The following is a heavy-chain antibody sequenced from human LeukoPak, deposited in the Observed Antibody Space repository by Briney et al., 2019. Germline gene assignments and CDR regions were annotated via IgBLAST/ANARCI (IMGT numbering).Heavy chain of an antibody. J-gene: IGHJ3*01. Sequence: GGSLRLSCAASGFTFSSYSMNWVRQAPGKGLEWVSSINSSSIYIYYADSVKGRLTISRDNAKNSLYLQMNNLRAEDTAVYYCARGRQNSGSYWDAFDAWGQGTMVTVSS. V-gene: IGHV3-21*01. D-gene: IGHD1-26*01. CDR2: INSSSIYI. CDR1: GFTFSSYS. CDR3: ARGRQNSGSYWDAFDA.